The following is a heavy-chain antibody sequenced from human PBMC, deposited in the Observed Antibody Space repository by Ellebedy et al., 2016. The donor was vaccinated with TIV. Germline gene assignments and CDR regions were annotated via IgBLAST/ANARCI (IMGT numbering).Heavy chain of an antibody. CDR1: GGSTDNFY. CDR3: ARRGGYHFDS. J-gene: IGHJ4*02. CDR2: AFYTGST. V-gene: IGHV4-59*08. Sequence: SETLSLTCSVSGGSTDNFYWSWIRQSPEKGLEWVGYAFYTGSTNYNPSLTSRVTISVDSSTSRVSLTLRSVTAAETAIYYCARRGGYHFDSWGQGTLVTVSS. D-gene: IGHD2-15*01.